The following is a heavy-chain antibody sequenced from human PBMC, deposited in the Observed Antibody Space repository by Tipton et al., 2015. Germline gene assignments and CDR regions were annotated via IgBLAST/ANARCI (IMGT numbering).Heavy chain of an antibody. CDR1: GGSISTYY. J-gene: IGHJ5*02. CDR2: ISYSGST. Sequence: TLSLTCTVSGGSISTYYWSWIRQPPGKGLEWIGYISYSGSTNYNPSLKSRVTISGDTSKIQFSLKLSSVTAADTAVYYCARDYVYNWFDPWGQGTLVTVSS. D-gene: IGHD3-10*02. V-gene: IGHV4-59*01. CDR3: ARDYVYNWFDP.